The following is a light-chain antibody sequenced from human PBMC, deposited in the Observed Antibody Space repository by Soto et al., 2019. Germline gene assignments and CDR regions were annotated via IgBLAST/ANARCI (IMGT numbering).Light chain of an antibody. V-gene: IGLV1-40*01. CDR2: GNS. CDR1: SSNIGAGYD. J-gene: IGLJ1*01. Sequence: QSVLTQPPSVSGAPGQRVTISCTGSSSNIGAGYDVHWYQQLPGTAPKLLIYGNSNRPSGVPDRFSGSKSGTSASLAITGLQAEHEADYYCQSYDSRLSGYVFGTGTQLTLL. CDR3: QSYDSRLSGYV.